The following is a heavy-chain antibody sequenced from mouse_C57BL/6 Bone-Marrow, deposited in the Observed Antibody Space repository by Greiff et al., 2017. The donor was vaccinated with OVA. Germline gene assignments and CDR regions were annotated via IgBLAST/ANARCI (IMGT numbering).Heavy chain of an antibody. CDR1: GYTFTSYG. Sequence: QVQLQQSGAELARPGASVKLSCKASGYTFTSYGISWVKQRTGQGLEWIGEIYPRSGNTYYNEQFKGKATLTADKASSTAYLELRSLTSEDSAVYVCARSYGNYDFDYWGQGTTLTVSA. V-gene: IGHV1-81*01. D-gene: IGHD2-10*02. CDR3: ARSYGNYDFDY. J-gene: IGHJ2*01. CDR2: IYPRSGNT.